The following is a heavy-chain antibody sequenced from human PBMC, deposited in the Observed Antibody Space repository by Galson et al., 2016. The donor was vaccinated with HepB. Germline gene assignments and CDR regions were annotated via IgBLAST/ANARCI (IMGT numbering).Heavy chain of an antibody. CDR2: TYYRSKWYN. J-gene: IGHJ3*02. CDR1: GDSVSSNGAA. V-gene: IGHV6-1*01. CDR3: ARDRGTWDGSGELIDI. D-gene: IGHD3-10*01. Sequence: CAISGDSVSSNGAAWNWIRQSPSRGLEWLGRTYYRSKWYNKYAVSVQGRITINPDTSKNQFFLQLNSVTPEDTAVYYCARDRGTWDGSGELIDIWGQGTMVTVSS.